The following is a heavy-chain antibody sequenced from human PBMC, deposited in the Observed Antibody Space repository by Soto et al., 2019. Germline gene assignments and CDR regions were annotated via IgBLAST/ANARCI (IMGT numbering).Heavy chain of an antibody. Sequence: PGGSLRLSCAASGFTFSSYWMSWVRQAPGKGLEWVANIKQDGSEKYYVDSVKGRFTISRDNAKNSLYLQMNSLRAEDTAVYYCARERRNDYADAFDIWGQGTMVTVSS. CDR3: ARERRNDYADAFDI. CDR1: GFTFSSYW. V-gene: IGHV3-7*03. D-gene: IGHD4-17*01. J-gene: IGHJ3*02. CDR2: IKQDGSEK.